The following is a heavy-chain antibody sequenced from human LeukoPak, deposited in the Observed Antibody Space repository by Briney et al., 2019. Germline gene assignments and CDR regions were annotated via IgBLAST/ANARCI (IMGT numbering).Heavy chain of an antibody. D-gene: IGHD5-18*01. CDR2: IGWDGGST. J-gene: IGHJ4*02. CDR1: GFSFEDDA. V-gene: IGHV3-43*01. Sequence: PGGSLRLSCAASGFSFEDDAMQWVRQGPGKGLEWVSLIGWDGGSTYYADSVKGRFTISRDNSKNSLYLQMNSLRTEDTALYYCAKTIGGYNYGADHWGQGTLVTVSS. CDR3: AKTIGGYNYGADH.